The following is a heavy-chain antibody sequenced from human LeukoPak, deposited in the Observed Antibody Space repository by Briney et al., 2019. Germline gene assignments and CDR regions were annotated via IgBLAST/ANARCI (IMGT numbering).Heavy chain of an antibody. D-gene: IGHD1-26*01. CDR3: ARLSKSYSIFDY. Sequence: PGGSLRLSCAASGFTFSSYSMNWVRQAPGKGLEWVSSISSSSSYIYYADSVKGRFTISRGNAKNSLYLQMNSLRAEDTAVYYCARLSKSYSIFDYWGQGTLVTVSS. CDR2: ISSSSSYI. CDR1: GFTFSSYS. V-gene: IGHV3-21*04. J-gene: IGHJ4*02.